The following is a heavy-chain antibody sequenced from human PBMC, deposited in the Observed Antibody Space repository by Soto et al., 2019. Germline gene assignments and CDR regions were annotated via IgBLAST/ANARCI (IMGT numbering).Heavy chain of an antibody. V-gene: IGHV3-23*01. CDR2: ISGSGGST. CDR1: GFTFSSYA. D-gene: IGHD6-19*01. CDR3: AKDPPPDIAVAGMNLGYYFDY. Sequence: PGGSLRLSCAASGFTFSSYAMSWVRQAPGKGLEWVSAISGSGGSTYYADSVKGRFTISRDNSKNTLYLQMNSLRAEDTAVYYCAKDPPPDIAVAGMNLGYYFDYWGQGTLVTVSS. J-gene: IGHJ4*02.